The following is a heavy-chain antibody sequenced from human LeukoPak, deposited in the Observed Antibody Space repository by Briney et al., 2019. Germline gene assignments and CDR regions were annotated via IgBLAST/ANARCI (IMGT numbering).Heavy chain of an antibody. V-gene: IGHV3-48*01. Sequence: GGSLRLSCAASGFTFSSYSMNWVRQAPGKGLEWVSYISSSSSTIYYADSVKGRFTISRDNSKNTLYLQMNSLRAEDTAVYYCAKDITTVTRAFDYWGQGTLVTVSS. D-gene: IGHD4-11*01. CDR1: GFTFSSYS. J-gene: IGHJ4*02. CDR2: ISSSSSTI. CDR3: AKDITTVTRAFDY.